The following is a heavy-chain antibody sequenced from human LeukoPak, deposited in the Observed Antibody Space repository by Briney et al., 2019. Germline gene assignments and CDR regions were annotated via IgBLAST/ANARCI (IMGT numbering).Heavy chain of an antibody. J-gene: IGHJ4*02. CDR3: ARGVSVSGSYYSY. Sequence: GGSLRLSCAASGFTFSSYGMHWVRQAPGKGLVWVSRINGDGSSTTYADSVKGRFTISRDNAKNTLYLQVNSLRAEDTAVYYCARGVSVSGSYYSYWGQGTLVSVSS. V-gene: IGHV3-74*01. CDR1: GFTFSSYG. CDR2: INGDGSST. D-gene: IGHD3-10*01.